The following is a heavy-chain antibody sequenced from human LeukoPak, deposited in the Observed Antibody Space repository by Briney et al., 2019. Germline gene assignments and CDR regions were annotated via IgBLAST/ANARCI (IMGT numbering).Heavy chain of an antibody. CDR2: IYPGDSDT. CDR3: ARLKGSSSDY. Sequence: GESLTISCKGAGYIFNSYWRGWGGQRPGKGREGMGIIYPGDSDTRYSPSFQGQVTISADKSISTAYLQWSSLKASDTAMYYCARLKGSSSDYWGQGTLVTVSS. V-gene: IGHV5-51*01. J-gene: IGHJ4*02. D-gene: IGHD6-6*01. CDR1: GYIFNSYW.